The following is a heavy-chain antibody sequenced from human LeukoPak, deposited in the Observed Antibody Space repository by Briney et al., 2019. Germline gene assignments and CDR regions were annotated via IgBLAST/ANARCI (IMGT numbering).Heavy chain of an antibody. CDR2: IYYSGST. J-gene: IGHJ4*02. V-gene: IGHV4-31*03. Sequence: PSETLSLTCTVSGGSISSGGYYWSWIRQHRGKGLEWIGYIYYSGSTYYNPSLKSRVTISVDTSKNQFSLKLSSVTAADTAVYYCAREARNYYDSSGYYDYWGQGTLVTVSS. CDR3: AREARNYYDSSGYYDY. CDR1: GGSISSGGYY. D-gene: IGHD3-22*01.